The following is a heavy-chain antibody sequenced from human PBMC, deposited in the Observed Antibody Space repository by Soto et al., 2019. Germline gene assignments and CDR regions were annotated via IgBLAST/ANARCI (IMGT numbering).Heavy chain of an antibody. CDR2: IYPGDSDT. D-gene: IGHD3-22*01. CDR1: GHSFTSYW. CDR3: AWHYYDSSGYYSIDY. J-gene: IGHJ4*02. Sequence: GESVNISCKGSGHSFTSYWIGLVRQMPGKGLEWRGIIYPGDSDTRYSPSFQGQVTISADKSISTAYLQWSSLKASDTAMYYCAWHYYDSSGYYSIDYWGQGTLVTVSS. V-gene: IGHV5-51*01.